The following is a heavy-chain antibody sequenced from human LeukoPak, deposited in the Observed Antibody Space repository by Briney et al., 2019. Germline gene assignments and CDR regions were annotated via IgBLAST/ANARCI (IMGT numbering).Heavy chain of an antibody. J-gene: IGHJ4*02. V-gene: IGHV1-24*01. CDR2: FDPEDGET. Sequence: ASVKVSCEVSGYTLTELSMHWVRQAPGKGLEWMGGFDPEDGETIYAQKFQGRVTMTEDTSTDTAYMELSSLRSEDTAVYYCATHVVGASLIDYWGQGTLVTVSS. CDR1: GYTLTELS. D-gene: IGHD1-26*01. CDR3: ATHVVGASLIDY.